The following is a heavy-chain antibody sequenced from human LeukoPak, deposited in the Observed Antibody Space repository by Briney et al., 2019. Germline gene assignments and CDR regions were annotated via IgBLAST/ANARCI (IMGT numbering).Heavy chain of an antibody. CDR3: AKDRFCSSTNCPYDQ. J-gene: IGHJ5*02. CDR1: GFTSSGYN. CDR2: ISVSDDST. V-gene: IGHV3-23*01. Sequence: GGSLRLSCAASGFTSSGYNMNWVRQAPGKGLEWVSGISVSDDSTYYADSVKGRFTMYRDNSNNMLYLRMNSLRAEDTAVYYCAKDRFCSSTNCPYDQWGQGTLVTVSS. D-gene: IGHD2-2*01.